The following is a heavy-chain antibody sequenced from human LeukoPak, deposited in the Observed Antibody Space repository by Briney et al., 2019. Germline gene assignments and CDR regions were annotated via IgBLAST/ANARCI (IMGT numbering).Heavy chain of an antibody. CDR2: IYTSGST. CDR3: ARGVAAAGTEFSDN. J-gene: IGHJ4*02. D-gene: IGHD6-13*01. Sequence: SETLSHTRTVSGGSISSYYWSWIRQPAGKGLEWIGRIYTSGSTNYNPSLKSRVTMSVDTSKNQFSLKLNSVTAADTAVYYCARGVAAAGTEFSDNWGQGTLVTVSS. V-gene: IGHV4-4*07. CDR1: GGSISSYY.